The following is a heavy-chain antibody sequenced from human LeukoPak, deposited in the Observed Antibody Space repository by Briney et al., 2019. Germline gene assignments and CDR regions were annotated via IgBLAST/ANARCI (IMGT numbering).Heavy chain of an antibody. CDR2: ISGVST. V-gene: IGHV3-23*01. D-gene: IGHD5-18*01. J-gene: IGHJ4*02. CDR3: AKGEYNYGYVDY. Sequence: PGGSLRLSCATSGFTSSNYAMAWVRQAPGKGLEWVSSISGVSTYYAGSVKGRFTISRDNSKRILSLQMNSLRAEDTAMYYCAKGEYNYGYVDYWGQGTLVTVSS. CDR1: GFTSSNYA.